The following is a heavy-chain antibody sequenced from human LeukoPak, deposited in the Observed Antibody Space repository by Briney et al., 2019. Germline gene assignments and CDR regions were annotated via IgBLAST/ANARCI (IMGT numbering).Heavy chain of an antibody. Sequence: GESLKISCKNSGHTFSSYWTGWARQVPGKGLEWMGIIYPDASDIRYSPSFQGQVTISADKSINTAYLQWSSLKASDTAIYYCATTPYHSSNGYPDYWGQGTPVTVSS. V-gene: IGHV5-51*01. CDR1: GHTFSSYW. J-gene: IGHJ4*02. CDR2: IYPDASDI. D-gene: IGHD3-22*01. CDR3: ATTPYHSSNGYPDY.